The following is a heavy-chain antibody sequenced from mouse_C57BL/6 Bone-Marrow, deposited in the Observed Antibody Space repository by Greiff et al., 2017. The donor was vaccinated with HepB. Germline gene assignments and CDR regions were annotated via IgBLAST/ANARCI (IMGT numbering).Heavy chain of an antibody. D-gene: IGHD2-14*01. CDR1: GFTFTSYA. Sequence: DVQLLESGAGLVKPGGSLKLSCAASGFTFTSYAMSWVRQTPEKRLEWVATISAGGSYTYYPDNFKGRFTISRDNANNNLYLQLSQLKCEDTAVYYCAREAGGTTWFAYWGQGTLVTVSA. CDR2: ISAGGSYT. V-gene: IGHV5-4*01. J-gene: IGHJ3*01. CDR3: AREAGGTTWFAY.